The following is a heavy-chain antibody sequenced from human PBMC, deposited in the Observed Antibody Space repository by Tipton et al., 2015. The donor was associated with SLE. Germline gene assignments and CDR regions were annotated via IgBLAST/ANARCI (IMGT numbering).Heavy chain of an antibody. D-gene: IGHD3-3*01. Sequence: TLSLTRSVSGGSLTPISLYWAWIRQSPGKGLEWIGTYSDTGDTSFNPPLRGRGASSIDTSKNQFSLTLNSLTAADTAGYYCARPPFGDSRRGYGMDVCGPGATVTV. J-gene: IGHJ6*02. V-gene: IGHV4-39*07. CDR1: GGSLTPISLY. CDR2: YSDTGDT. CDR3: ARPPFGDSRRGYGMDV.